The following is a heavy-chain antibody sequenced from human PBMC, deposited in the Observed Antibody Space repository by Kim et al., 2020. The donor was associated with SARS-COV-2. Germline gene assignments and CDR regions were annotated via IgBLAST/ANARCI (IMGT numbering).Heavy chain of an antibody. D-gene: IGHD6-13*01. CDR1: GFTFSSYW. V-gene: IGHV3-7*01. Sequence: GGSLRLSCAASGFTFSSYWMSWVRQAPGKGLEWVANIKQDGSEKYYVDSVKGRFTISRDNAKNSLYLQMNSLRAEDTAVYYCARDYSSSWLNWFDPWGQGTLVTVSS. J-gene: IGHJ5*02. CDR3: ARDYSSSWLNWFDP. CDR2: IKQDGSEK.